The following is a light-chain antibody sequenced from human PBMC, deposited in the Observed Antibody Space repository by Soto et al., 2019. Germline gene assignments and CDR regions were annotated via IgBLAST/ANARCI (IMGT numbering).Light chain of an antibody. CDR2: DAS. CDR3: LQYHYWPWT. J-gene: IGKJ1*01. CDR1: QSVTNK. V-gene: IGKV3-15*01. Sequence: EIVLSHSPPTLSLSPGETVRLSSSASQSVTNKLAWYQQRPGQPPRLLLYDASTRATGVPATFSGSGSGTDFTLTISSLQSEDLGVYYCLQYHYWPWTFGQGTKVDIK.